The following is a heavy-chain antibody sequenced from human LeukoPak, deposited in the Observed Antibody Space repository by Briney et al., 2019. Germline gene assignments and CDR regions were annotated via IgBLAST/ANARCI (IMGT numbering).Heavy chain of an antibody. Sequence: GGSLRLSCAASGFTFSDYSMNWVRQAPGKGLEWVSSISSSSSYIYYADSVKGRFTISGDNAKNSLYLQMNSLRAEDTAVYYCARGSGSRFDYWGQGTLVTVSS. CDR3: ARGSGSRFDY. D-gene: IGHD1-26*01. J-gene: IGHJ4*02. V-gene: IGHV3-21*01. CDR2: ISSSSSYI. CDR1: GFTFSDYS.